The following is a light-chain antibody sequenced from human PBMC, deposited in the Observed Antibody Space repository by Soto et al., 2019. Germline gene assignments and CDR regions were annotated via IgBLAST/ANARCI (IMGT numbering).Light chain of an antibody. V-gene: IGLV2-14*01. CDR1: SRDVGGYNY. Sequence: SALTQPASGSGSPGQSITISCTGTSRDVGGYNYVSWYQQHPGKAPKLMIYDVSNRPSGVSNRFSGSKSGNTASLTIPGLQAEDEADYYCSSYTSSSTLLYVFGTGTKLTVL. CDR3: SSYTSSSTLLYV. J-gene: IGLJ1*01. CDR2: DVS.